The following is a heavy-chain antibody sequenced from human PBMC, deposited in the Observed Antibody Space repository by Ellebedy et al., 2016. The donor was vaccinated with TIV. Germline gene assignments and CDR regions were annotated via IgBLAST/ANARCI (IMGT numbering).Heavy chain of an antibody. J-gene: IGHJ4*02. CDR3: ARDERGDGSVIVIVHLKY. Sequence: AASVKVSCTASGYTFTSYGISWVRQAPGQGLEWMGWISAYNCNTNYAEKFQDRVTMPTDTSTSTAYMELRSLRSDETAVYYCARDERGDGSVIVIVHLKYWGQGTLVTVYS. CDR1: GYTFTSYG. D-gene: IGHD2/OR15-2a*01. V-gene: IGHV1-18*01. CDR2: ISAYNCNT.